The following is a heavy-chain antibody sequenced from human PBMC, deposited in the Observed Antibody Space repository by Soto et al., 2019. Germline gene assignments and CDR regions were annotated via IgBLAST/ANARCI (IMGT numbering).Heavy chain of an antibody. CDR1: GFTFSSYW. CDR3: AREGGNILTGIWYYGMDV. CDR2: IKQDGSEK. V-gene: IGHV3-7*01. D-gene: IGHD3-9*01. Sequence: EVQLVESGGGLVQPGGSLRLSCAASGFTFSSYWMSWVHQAPGKGLEWVANIKQDGSEKYYVDSVKGRFTISRDNAKNSLYLQMNSLRAEDTAVYYCAREGGNILTGIWYYGMDVWGQGTTVTVSS. J-gene: IGHJ6*02.